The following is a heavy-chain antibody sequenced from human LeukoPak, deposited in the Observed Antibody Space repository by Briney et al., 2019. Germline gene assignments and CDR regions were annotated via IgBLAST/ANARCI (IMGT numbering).Heavy chain of an antibody. J-gene: IGHJ4*02. CDR2: IKEDGSDK. D-gene: IGHD1-26*01. V-gene: IGHV3-7*01. CDR1: GFTFSSYA. Sequence: GGSLRLSCAASGFTFSSYAMSWVRQAPGKGLEWVAIIKEDGSDKYYVDSVKGRFTISRDNAKNSVYLQMNSLRVEDTAVYYCASAAGWEFGYWGQGTLVTVSS. CDR3: ASAAGWEFGY.